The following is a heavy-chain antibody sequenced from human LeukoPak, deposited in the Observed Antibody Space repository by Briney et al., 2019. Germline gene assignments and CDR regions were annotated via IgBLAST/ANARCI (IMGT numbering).Heavy chain of an antibody. CDR2: IIPILGIA. J-gene: IGHJ4*02. Sequence: GASVKVSCKASGGTFSSYAISWVRQAPGQGLEWMGRIIPILGIANYAQKFQGRVTITADKSTSTAYMELSSLRAEDTAVYYCAREVDYSNYFDYWGQGTLVTVSS. CDR1: GGTFSSYA. CDR3: AREVDYSNYFDY. V-gene: IGHV1-69*04. D-gene: IGHD4-11*01.